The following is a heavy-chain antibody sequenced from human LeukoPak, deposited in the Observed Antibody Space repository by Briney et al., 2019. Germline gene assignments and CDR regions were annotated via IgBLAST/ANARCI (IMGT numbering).Heavy chain of an antibody. CDR2: IYHSGTT. CDR3: ARQYSSWATAWYFDL. D-gene: IGHD6-13*01. J-gene: IGHJ2*01. V-gene: IGHV4-4*02. Sequence: PSETLSLTCAVSGGSISSSNWWIWVRQPPGKGLEWIGEIYHSGTTNYNPSLKSRVTILVDTSKNQFSLKLSSVTAADTTVYYCARQYSSWATAWYFDLWGRGTLVTVSS. CDR1: GGSISSSNW.